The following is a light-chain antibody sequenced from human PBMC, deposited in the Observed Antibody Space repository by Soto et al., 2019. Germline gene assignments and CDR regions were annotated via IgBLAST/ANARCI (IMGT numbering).Light chain of an antibody. CDR3: QKYNSAPWT. CDR1: QGISNY. Sequence: DIQMTQSPSSLSASVGDRVTITCRTSQGISNYLAWYQQQPGKVPKLLIYVASTLQSGVPSRFSGSGSGTDFTLTISSLQPEDVATYYCQKYNSAPWTFGQGTKVEIK. J-gene: IGKJ1*01. V-gene: IGKV1-27*01. CDR2: VAS.